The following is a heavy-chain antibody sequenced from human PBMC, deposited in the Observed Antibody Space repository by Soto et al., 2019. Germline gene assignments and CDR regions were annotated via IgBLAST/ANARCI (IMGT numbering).Heavy chain of an antibody. Sequence: ASVKVSCKASGYTFTGYYMHWVRQAPGQGLGWMGWINPNIGGANYAQKFQGWVTMTRDTSISTAYMELSRLRSDDTAVYYCARGAATGTGYYYYYGMDVWGQGTTVTVSS. J-gene: IGHJ6*02. V-gene: IGHV1-2*04. CDR3: ARGAATGTGYYYYYGMDV. D-gene: IGHD1-1*01. CDR2: INPNIGGA. CDR1: GYTFTGYY.